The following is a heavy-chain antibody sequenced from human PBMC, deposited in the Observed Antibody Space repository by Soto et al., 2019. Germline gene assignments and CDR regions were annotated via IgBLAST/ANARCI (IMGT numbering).Heavy chain of an antibody. V-gene: IGHV4-30-2*01. CDR1: GGSISSGGYS. J-gene: IGHJ5*02. CDR2: IYHSGST. Sequence: SETLSLTCAVSGGSISSGGYSWGWIRQPPGKGLEWIGYIYHSGSTYYNPSLKSRVTISVDRSKNQFSLKLSSVTAADTAVYYCPRVPGPGAKGPLVPVP. CDR3: PRVPGP.